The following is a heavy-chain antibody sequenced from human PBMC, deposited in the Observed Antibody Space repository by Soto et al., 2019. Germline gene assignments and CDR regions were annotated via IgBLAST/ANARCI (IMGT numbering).Heavy chain of an antibody. CDR3: ARAYGGHHFDY. V-gene: IGHV3-53*01. CDR2: IYDDGTT. D-gene: IGHD4-17*01. J-gene: IGHJ4*02. CDR1: GLSVSNNC. Sequence: GGSLRLSCVASGLSVSNNCMNWVRQAPGKGLEWVSIIYDDGTTWDAGSVKGRFAISRDTSKNAIFLHMSGPRVGDTAMYLCARAYGGHHFDYWGQGTQVTVSS.